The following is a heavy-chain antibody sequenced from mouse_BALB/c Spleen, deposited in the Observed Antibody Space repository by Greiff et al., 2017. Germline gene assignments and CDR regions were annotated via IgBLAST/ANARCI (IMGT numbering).Heavy chain of an antibody. CDR2: ISYSGST. Sequence: DVKLQESGPGLVKPSQSLSLTCTVTGYSITSDYAWNWIRQFPGNKLEWMGYISYSGSTSYNPSLKSRISITRDTSKNQFFLQLNSVTTEDTATYYCARAVEGFAYWGQGTLVTVSA. CDR3: ARAVEGFAY. V-gene: IGHV3-2*02. J-gene: IGHJ3*01. D-gene: IGHD3-3*01. CDR1: GYSITSDYA.